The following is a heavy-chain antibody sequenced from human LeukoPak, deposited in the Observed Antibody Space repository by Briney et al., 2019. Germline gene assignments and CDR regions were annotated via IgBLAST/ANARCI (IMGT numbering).Heavy chain of an antibody. Sequence: PSETLSLTCTVSGGSISSYYWSWIRQPPGKGLEWIGYIYYSGSTNYNPSLKSRVTISVDTSKNQFSLKLSSVTAADTAVYYCARPRGDSRSSPDYYFDYWGQGTLVTVSS. CDR2: IYYSGST. D-gene: IGHD6-13*01. J-gene: IGHJ4*02. V-gene: IGHV4-59*01. CDR1: GGSISSYY. CDR3: ARPRGDSRSSPDYYFDY.